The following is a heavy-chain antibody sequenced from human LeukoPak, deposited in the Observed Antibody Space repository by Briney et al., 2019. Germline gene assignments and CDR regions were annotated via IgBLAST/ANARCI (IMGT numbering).Heavy chain of an antibody. D-gene: IGHD4-17*01. V-gene: IGHV1-18*01. CDR2: INPNSGGA. CDR1: GYTFTDYH. Sequence: GASVKVSCKASGYTFTDYHIYWVRQAPGQGLEWMGRINPNSGGANYAQKLQGRVTMTTDTSTSTAYMELRSLRSDDTAVYYCAREVRNDYGDDFDYWGQGTLVTVSS. J-gene: IGHJ4*02. CDR3: AREVRNDYGDDFDY.